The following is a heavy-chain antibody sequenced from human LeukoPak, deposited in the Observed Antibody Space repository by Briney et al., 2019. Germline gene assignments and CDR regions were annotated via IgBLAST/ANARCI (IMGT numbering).Heavy chain of an antibody. J-gene: IGHJ4*02. Sequence: GGSVKVSCKASGYTFTGYYMHWVRQAPGQGLEGMGWINPNSGGTNYAQKFQGRVTMTRDTSIRTAYMELSRLRSDDTAVYYCAIDRTWANYFDYWGQGTLVTVSS. CDR1: GYTFTGYY. V-gene: IGHV1-2*02. CDR2: INPNSGGT. CDR3: AIDRTWANYFDY. D-gene: IGHD7-27*01.